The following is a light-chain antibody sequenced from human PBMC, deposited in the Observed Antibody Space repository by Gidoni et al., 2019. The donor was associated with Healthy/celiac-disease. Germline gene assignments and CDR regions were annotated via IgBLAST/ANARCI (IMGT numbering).Light chain of an antibody. CDR2: GAS. CDR1: QRVSSN. Sequence: EREMPHSPATLSVAPGESAARSCRASQRVSSNLAWYQQTPGQAPRLLIYGASTRATGIPARFSCSGSGTEFTLTISSLQSEDFAVYYCHQYSNWPPWTFGQGTKVEIK. V-gene: IGKV3-15*01. J-gene: IGKJ1*01. CDR3: HQYSNWPPWT.